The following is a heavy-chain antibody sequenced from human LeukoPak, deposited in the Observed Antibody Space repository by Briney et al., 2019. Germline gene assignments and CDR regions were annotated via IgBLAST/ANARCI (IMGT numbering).Heavy chain of an antibody. Sequence: ASVKVSCTASGYTFTSYDINWVRQTTGQGLEWMGWMNPNSGNTGYAQKFQGRVTMTRNTSISTAYMELSSLRSEDMAVYYCARGFSGSYVRWGQGTLVTVSS. V-gene: IGHV1-8*01. D-gene: IGHD1-26*01. CDR2: MNPNSGNT. CDR1: GYTFTSYD. J-gene: IGHJ4*02. CDR3: ARGFSGSYVR.